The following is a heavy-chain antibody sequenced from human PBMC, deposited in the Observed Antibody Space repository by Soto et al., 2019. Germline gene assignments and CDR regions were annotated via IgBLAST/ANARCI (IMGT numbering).Heavy chain of an antibody. CDR1: GFTFSSYS. J-gene: IGHJ4*02. CDR3: AKGSGDYVSYPFDY. V-gene: IGHV3-23*01. D-gene: IGHD4-17*01. CDR2: ISGSGSST. Sequence: GGSLRLSCAASGFTFSSYSMSWVRQATGKGLEWVSAISGSGSSTYYAGSVKGRFTISRDNSKNTLYLQMNSLRAEDTAVYYCAKGSGDYVSYPFDYWGQGTLVTVSS.